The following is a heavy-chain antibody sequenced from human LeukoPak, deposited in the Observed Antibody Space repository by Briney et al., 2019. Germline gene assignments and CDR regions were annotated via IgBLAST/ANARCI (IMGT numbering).Heavy chain of an antibody. V-gene: IGHV3-21*01. J-gene: IGHJ4*02. Sequence: PGGSLRLSCAASGFTFSSYSMNWVRQAPGKGLEWVSSISSSSSYIYYADSVKGRFTISRDNAKNSLYLQMNSLRAEDTAVYYCARVTWSSSSCFENWGQGTLVTVSS. D-gene: IGHD6-13*01. CDR2: ISSSSSYI. CDR3: ARVTWSSSSCFEN. CDR1: GFTFSSYS.